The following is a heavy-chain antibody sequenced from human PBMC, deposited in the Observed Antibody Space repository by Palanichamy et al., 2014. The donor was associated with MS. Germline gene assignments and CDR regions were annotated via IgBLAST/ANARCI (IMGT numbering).Heavy chain of an antibody. CDR3: GRYRPSGGMDV. CDR1: GFTFSDYY. V-gene: IGHV3-11*01. D-gene: IGHD1-26*01. J-gene: IGHJ6*02. Sequence: QVQLVESGGGLVKPGGSLRLSCAASGFTFSDYYMSWIRQAPGKGLEWVSYISSSGSTIYYADSVKGRFTVSRGSAKNSLYLQMNSLRAEDTAVYFCGRYRPSGGMDVWGQGTTVTVSS. CDR2: ISSSGSTI.